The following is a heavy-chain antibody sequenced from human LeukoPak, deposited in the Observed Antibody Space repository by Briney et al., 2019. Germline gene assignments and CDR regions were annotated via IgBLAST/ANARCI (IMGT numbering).Heavy chain of an antibody. CDR3: TRVGVGQQLVPPHFDY. V-gene: IGHV3-49*03. Sequence: GVSLRLSCTASGFTFGDYAMSWFRQAPGKGLEWVGFIRSKAYGGTTEYAASVKGRFTISRDDSKSIAYLQMYSLKTEDTAVYYCTRVGVGQQLVPPHFDYWGQGTLVTVSS. CDR2: IRSKAYGGTT. D-gene: IGHD6-13*01. CDR1: GFTFGDYA. J-gene: IGHJ4*02.